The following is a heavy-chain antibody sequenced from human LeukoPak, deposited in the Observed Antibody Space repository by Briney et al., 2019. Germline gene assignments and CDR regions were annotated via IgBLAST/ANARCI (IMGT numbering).Heavy chain of an antibody. Sequence: SETLSLTCSVSGGSINFNHWSWIRQPAGKGLEWIGRIYSSGTTNYNPSLNSRATMSVDTSNNQFSLKLSSVTAADTAVYYCARGSSSSYYFDYWGQGTLVTVSS. D-gene: IGHD6-6*01. CDR1: GGSINFNH. V-gene: IGHV4-4*07. J-gene: IGHJ4*02. CDR2: IYSSGTT. CDR3: ARGSSSSYYFDY.